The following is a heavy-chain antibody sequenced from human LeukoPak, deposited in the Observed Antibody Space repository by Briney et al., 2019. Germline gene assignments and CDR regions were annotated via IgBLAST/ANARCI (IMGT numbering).Heavy chain of an antibody. CDR1: GYTFTSYD. Sequence: ASVKVSCKASGYTFTSYDITWVRQATGQGLEWMGWMNPNSNNTGYAQKFQGRITMTWNTSISTAYMELSSLRSEDTAVYYCARGGYHYDNWGQGTLVTVSS. CDR2: MNPNSNNT. V-gene: IGHV1-8*01. CDR3: ARGGYHYDN. D-gene: IGHD6-13*01. J-gene: IGHJ4*02.